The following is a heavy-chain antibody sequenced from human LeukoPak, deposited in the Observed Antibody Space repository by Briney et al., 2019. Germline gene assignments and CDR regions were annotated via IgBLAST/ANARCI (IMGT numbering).Heavy chain of an antibody. J-gene: IGHJ4*02. D-gene: IGHD6-19*01. Sequence: ASVTVSCKASGYTFSSYGVTWVRQAPGQGLEWMGWISTYNGNTNYEQKFQGRVTMTTDTSTSTVYMELRSLRSDDTAVYYCARPIAVAQYDYWGQGTLVTVSS. CDR2: ISTYNGNT. V-gene: IGHV1-18*01. CDR1: GYTFSSYG. CDR3: ARPIAVAQYDY.